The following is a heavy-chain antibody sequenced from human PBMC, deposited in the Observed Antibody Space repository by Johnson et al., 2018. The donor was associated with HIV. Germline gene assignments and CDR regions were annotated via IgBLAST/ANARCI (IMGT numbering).Heavy chain of an antibody. CDR3: ARVSTQWLRVGTFDI. CDR2: ISYDGSNK. D-gene: IGHD6-19*01. Sequence: QVQLVESGGGVVQPGRSLRLSCAASGFTFNNYGMHWVRQAPGKGLEWVAVISYDGSNKYYADSVKGRFTISRDNSKNTLYLQMNSLRAEETAVYYCARVSTQWLRVGTFDIWGQGTMVTVSS. CDR1: GFTFNNYG. J-gene: IGHJ3*02. V-gene: IGHV3-30*19.